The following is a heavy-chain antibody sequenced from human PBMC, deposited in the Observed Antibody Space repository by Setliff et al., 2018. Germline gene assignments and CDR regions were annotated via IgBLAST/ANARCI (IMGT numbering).Heavy chain of an antibody. Sequence: PSETLSLTCTVSGGSINNYYWSWIRQPAGKGLEWIGRVYSNVGTNFNPSLKSRVTMSVDASKNQISLKLISVTAADTAVYYCARGGTFRYFDYWGQGTPVTVSS. J-gene: IGHJ4*02. CDR3: ARGGTFRYFDY. CDR1: GGSINNYY. CDR2: VYSNVGT. D-gene: IGHD5-12*01. V-gene: IGHV4-4*07.